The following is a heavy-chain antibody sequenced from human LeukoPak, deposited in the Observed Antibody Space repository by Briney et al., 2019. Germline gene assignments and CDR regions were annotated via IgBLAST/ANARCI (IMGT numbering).Heavy chain of an antibody. D-gene: IGHD1-1*01. J-gene: IGHJ4*02. V-gene: IGHV3-23*01. CDR2: ISGSGGGT. CDR1: GFTFNSYA. Sequence: PAESLTLSCAASGFTFNSYAMSWVRHAPEKVLQWVATISGSGGGTYYADSVKGRFTISRDDSKNPLYLQMNSLRAEDTAVYYCAKDLRRYRHNYFDSWGQGTLVTVSS. CDR3: AKDLRRYRHNYFDS.